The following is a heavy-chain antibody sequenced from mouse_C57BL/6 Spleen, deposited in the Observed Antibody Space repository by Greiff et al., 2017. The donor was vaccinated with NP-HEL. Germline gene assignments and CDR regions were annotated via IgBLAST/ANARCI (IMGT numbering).Heavy chain of an antibody. CDR3: ARPYYDGGYYAMDY. D-gene: IGHD1-1*01. CDR1: GFTFSDYG. J-gene: IGHJ4*01. CDR2: ISSGSSTI. Sequence: EVKLMESGGGLVKPGGSLKLSCAASGFTFSDYGMHWVRQAPEKGLEWVAYISSGSSTIYYADTVKGRFTISRDNAKNTLFLQMTSLRSEDTAMYYCARPYYDGGYYAMDYWGQGTSVTVSS. V-gene: IGHV5-17*01.